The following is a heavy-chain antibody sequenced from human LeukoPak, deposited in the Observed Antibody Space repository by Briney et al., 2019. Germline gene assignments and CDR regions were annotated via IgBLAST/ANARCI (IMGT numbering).Heavy chain of an antibody. V-gene: IGHV3-9*01. CDR3: AKDQYCSLGTCYYFDY. Sequence: PGGSLRLSCTASGFTFDDYAMHWVRQAPGKGLEWVSSISWNSGSIEYADSVKGRFTMSRDNAKNSLYLQMNSLRAEDTALYYCAKDQYCSLGTCYYFDYWGQGTLVTVSS. D-gene: IGHD3-16*01. J-gene: IGHJ4*02. CDR2: ISWNSGSI. CDR1: GFTFDDYA.